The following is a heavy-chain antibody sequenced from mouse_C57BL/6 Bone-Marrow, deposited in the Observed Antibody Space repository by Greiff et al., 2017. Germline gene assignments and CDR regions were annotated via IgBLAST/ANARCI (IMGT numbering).Heavy chain of an antibody. J-gene: IGHJ4*01. D-gene: IGHD4-1*01. CDR2: LYPRDGCT. CDR3: ARDWDAMDY. V-gene: IGHV1-85*01. CDR1: GYTFTSYD. Sequence: VQLQQSGPELVKPGASVQLSCKASGYTFTSYDINWVKQRPGQGLAWIGWLYPRDGCTKYNEKFTGTATLTVATSSSTANMELHSLTSEYSAVYFYARDWDAMDYWGQGTSVTVSS.